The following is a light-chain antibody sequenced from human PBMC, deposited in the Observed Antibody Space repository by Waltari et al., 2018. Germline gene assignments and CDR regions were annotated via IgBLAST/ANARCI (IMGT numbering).Light chain of an antibody. V-gene: IGLV8-61*01. Sequence: QTVLTQEPSFSVSPGGTVTLTCGLSSGSVSTGYYPSWSQQTPGQAPRTLIYSTNTRSSGGPDRFSCSILGNKAALTITGAQADDEADYYCVLYMGGGIWVFGGGTKLTVL. J-gene: IGLJ3*02. CDR2: STN. CDR1: SGSVSTGYY. CDR3: VLYMGGGIWV.